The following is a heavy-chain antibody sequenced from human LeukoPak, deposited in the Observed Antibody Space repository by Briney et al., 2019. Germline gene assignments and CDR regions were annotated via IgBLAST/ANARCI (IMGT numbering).Heavy chain of an antibody. CDR1: GITLSNYG. CDR2: ISDSGGST. D-gene: IGHD3-22*01. Sequence: GGSLRLSCAVSGITLSNYGMSWVRQAPGKGLEWVAGISDSGGSTNYAGSVKGRFTISRDNPKNTLYLQMNSLRAEDTAVYFCARRGVVIRVILVGFHKEAFYFDSWGQGALVTVSS. V-gene: IGHV3-23*01. CDR3: ARRGVVIRVILVGFHKEAFYFDS. J-gene: IGHJ4*02.